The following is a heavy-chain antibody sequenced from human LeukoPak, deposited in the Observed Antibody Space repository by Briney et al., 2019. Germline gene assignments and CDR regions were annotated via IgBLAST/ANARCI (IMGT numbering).Heavy chain of an antibody. CDR3: ARHAGSYTYFDY. J-gene: IGHJ4*02. D-gene: IGHD3-10*01. Sequence: PSETLSLTCTVSGASFTNYYWSWIRQSPGKGLEWIGYVFYTGNTDYSPSLKSRITVSLDTSNNHFSLRLNSVTAADTAIYYCARHAGSYTYFDYWGQGLLVTVSS. V-gene: IGHV4-59*08. CDR1: GASFTNYY. CDR2: VFYTGNT.